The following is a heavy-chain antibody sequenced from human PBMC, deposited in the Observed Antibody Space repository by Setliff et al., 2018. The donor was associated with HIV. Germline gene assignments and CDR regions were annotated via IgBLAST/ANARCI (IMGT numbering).Heavy chain of an antibody. CDR1: GFTFSNYA. Sequence: GGSLRLSCAASGFTFSNYAMHWVRQAPGKGLEWVAVISYDGSNKYYADSVKGRFTISRDNSKNTLYLQMNSLRVEDTAVYYCARETMYDSRGYLSHYFYYWGQGTQVTVSS. CDR2: ISYDGSNK. D-gene: IGHD3-22*01. CDR3: ARETMYDSRGYLSHYFYY. J-gene: IGHJ4*02. V-gene: IGHV3-30-3*01.